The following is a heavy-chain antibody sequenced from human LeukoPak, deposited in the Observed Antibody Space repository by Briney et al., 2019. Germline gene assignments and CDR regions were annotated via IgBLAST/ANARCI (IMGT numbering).Heavy chain of an antibody. V-gene: IGHV1-2*02. Sequence: ASVKVSCKASGYTFTGYYMHWVRQAPGQGLEWMGWINPNSGGTQYAQKFQDRVTMTRDTSISTVYMELSRLTSDDTAVYYCARVYRYGSGSYYDFWGQGTLITVSS. CDR1: GYTFTGYY. J-gene: IGHJ4*02. CDR2: INPNSGGT. CDR3: ARVYRYGSGSYYDF. D-gene: IGHD3-10*01.